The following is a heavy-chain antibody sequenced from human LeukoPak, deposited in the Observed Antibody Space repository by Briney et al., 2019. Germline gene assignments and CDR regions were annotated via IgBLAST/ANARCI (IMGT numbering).Heavy chain of an antibody. CDR1: GGSISSYY. CDR2: IYYSGST. V-gene: IGHV4-59*08. CDR3: ARGVYCSSTSCYTTPYYYMDV. D-gene: IGHD2-2*02. J-gene: IGHJ6*03. Sequence: KASETLSLTCTVSGGSISSYYWSWIRQPPGKGLEWIGYIYYSGSTNYNPSLKSRVTISVDTSKNQFSLKLSSVTAADTAVYYCARGVYCSSTSCYTTPYYYMDVWGKGTTVTVSS.